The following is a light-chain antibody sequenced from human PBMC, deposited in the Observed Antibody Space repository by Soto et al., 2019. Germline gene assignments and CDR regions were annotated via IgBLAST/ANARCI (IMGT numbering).Light chain of an antibody. CDR2: DVS. Sequence: QSVLTQPASVSGSPGQSITISCTGTGSDVGGYNYVSWYQQHPGKAPKVMIYDVSTRPSGISNRFSGSKSGNTASLTISGLQIEDEADDYCSSYTSGSTRVVFGGGTKGTVL. CDR1: GSDVGGYNY. J-gene: IGLJ2*01. V-gene: IGLV2-14*03. CDR3: SSYTSGSTRVV.